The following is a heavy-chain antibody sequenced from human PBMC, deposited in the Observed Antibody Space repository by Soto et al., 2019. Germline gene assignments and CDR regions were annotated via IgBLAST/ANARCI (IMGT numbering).Heavy chain of an antibody. J-gene: IGHJ4*02. CDR3: ARDPPLSMIVVVGVDDF. D-gene: IGHD3-22*01. CDR2: ISSSGGTI. V-gene: IGHV3-11*01. Sequence: QVQLVESGGGLVKPGGSLRLSCGVSGFTFGDYYMAWIRQAPGKGLEWISYISSSGGTIYYSDSVKGRFTISRDNAKNSLYLQMNSLRAEDTAVYYCARDPPLSMIVVVGVDDFWGQGTLVTVSS. CDR1: GFTFGDYY.